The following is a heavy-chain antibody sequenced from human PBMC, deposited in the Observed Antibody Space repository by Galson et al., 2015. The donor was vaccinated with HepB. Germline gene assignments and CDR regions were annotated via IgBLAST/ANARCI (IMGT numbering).Heavy chain of an antibody. CDR1: GDSVSSNSAT. CDR3: ARAVVGRFDH. Sequence: CAISGDSVSSNSATWSWIRQSPSRGLEWLGRTYYRSKWYNDYAVSVKSRITINPDTSKNQFSLHLNSVTPEDTAVYYCARAVVGRFDHWGQGTLVTVSS. J-gene: IGHJ4*02. V-gene: IGHV6-1*01. D-gene: IGHD6-19*01. CDR2: TYYRSKWYN.